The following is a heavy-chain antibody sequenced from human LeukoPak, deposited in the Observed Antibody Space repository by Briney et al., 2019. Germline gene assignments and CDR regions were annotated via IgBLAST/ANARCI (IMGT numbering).Heavy chain of an antibody. CDR3: ARKSLRIGSNNWFDP. CDR2: IYYSGST. Sequence: SETLSFTCTVSGGSISSTSHYWAWIRQPPGKGLEWIASIYYSGSTYYNPSLKTRATISVDTSENQVSPKLSSVTAAVTAVYFCARKSLRIGSNNWFDPWGQGTLVTVSS. J-gene: IGHJ5*02. D-gene: IGHD2-21*01. CDR1: GGSISSTSHY. V-gene: IGHV4-39*01.